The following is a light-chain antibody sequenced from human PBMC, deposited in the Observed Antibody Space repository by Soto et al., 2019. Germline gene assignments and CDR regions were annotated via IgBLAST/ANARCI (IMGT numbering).Light chain of an antibody. CDR2: EVS. V-gene: IGLV2-14*01. Sequence: QSALTRPASVSGSPGQSITISCTGTSSDVGGYNYVSWYQQHPGKAPKLMIYEVSNRPSGVSNRFSGSKSGNTASLTISGLQAEDEADYYCSSFTSSHTGVFGGGTKVTVL. CDR1: SSDVGGYNY. J-gene: IGLJ3*02. CDR3: SSFTSSHTGV.